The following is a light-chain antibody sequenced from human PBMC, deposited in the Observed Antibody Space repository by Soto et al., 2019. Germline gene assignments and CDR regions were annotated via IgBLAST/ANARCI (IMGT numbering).Light chain of an antibody. J-gene: IGLJ1*01. Sequence: QSALTQPPSASGSPGQSVTISCTGTKNDIGVYDFVSWYQHHPGKAPRLIIYEVVQRPSGVPDRFSGSKSGNTASLTVSGLQAADEADYFCTSYAGSNTYVFGSVPKLTVL. CDR2: EVV. CDR1: KNDIGVYDF. V-gene: IGLV2-8*01. CDR3: TSYAGSNTYV.